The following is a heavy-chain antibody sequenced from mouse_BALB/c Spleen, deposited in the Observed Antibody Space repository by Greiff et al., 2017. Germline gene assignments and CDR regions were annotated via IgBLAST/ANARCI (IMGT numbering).Heavy chain of an antibody. CDR1: GFTFSDYY. V-gene: IGHV5-4*02. CDR3: ARESNYAMDY. Sequence: EVQGVESGGGLVKPGGSLKLSCAASGFTFSDYYMYWVRQTPEKRLEWVATISDGGSYTYYPDSVKGRFTISRDNAKNNLYLQMSSLKSEDTAMYYCARESNYAMDYWGQGTSVTVSS. CDR2: ISDGGSYT. J-gene: IGHJ4*01.